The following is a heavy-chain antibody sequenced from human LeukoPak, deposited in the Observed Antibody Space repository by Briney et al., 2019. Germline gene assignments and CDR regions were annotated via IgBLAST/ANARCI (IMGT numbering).Heavy chain of an antibody. CDR2: ISFDGSYK. Sequence: GGSLRLSCAASGFTFSSYGMHWVRQAPGKGLEWVALISFDGSYKYYADSVKGRFTISRDNSENTLYLQMNSLRAEATAVYSCAKAERPYGSGSYPNWGQGTMVTVSS. V-gene: IGHV3-30*18. D-gene: IGHD3-10*01. J-gene: IGHJ3*01. CDR1: GFTFSSYG. CDR3: AKAERPYGSGSYPN.